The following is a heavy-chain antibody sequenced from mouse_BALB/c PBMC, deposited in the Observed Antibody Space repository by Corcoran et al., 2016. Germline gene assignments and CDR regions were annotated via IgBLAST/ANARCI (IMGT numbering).Heavy chain of an antibody. CDR1: GYTFTNYW. CDR2: TYSSGTYS. CDR3: ARSRDY. J-gene: IGHJ2*01. Sequence: QVQLQQPGAEFVKPGASVKLSCKASGYTFTNYWMHWVRQRPGQGLEWIGETYSSGTYSNFNQNFKGKATLTVDKSSNTAYIQLSSLTSEDSAVYYCARSRDYWGQGTTLTVSS. V-gene: IGHV1-69*02.